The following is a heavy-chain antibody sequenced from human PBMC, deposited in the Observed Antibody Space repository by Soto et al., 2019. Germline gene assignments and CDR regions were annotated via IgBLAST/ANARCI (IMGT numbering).Heavy chain of an antibody. CDR1: GFSLNDYG. J-gene: IGHJ1*01. D-gene: IGHD3-3*01. CDR2: ISYDGRNK. CDR3: AKSIRGVYDTPAI. V-gene: IGHV3-30*18. Sequence: SLRLSCASSGFSLNDYGMHWVRQPPGKGLEWVADISYDGRNKYYTDSVRGRFTISRDISKGTLYLQMNSLRPEDTAVYYCAKSIRGVYDTPAIWGQDTPAPLSS.